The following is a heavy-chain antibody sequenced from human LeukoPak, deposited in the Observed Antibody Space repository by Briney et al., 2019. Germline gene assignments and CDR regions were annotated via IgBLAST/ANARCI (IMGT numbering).Heavy chain of an antibody. D-gene: IGHD3-10*01. J-gene: IGHJ6*03. Sequence: EASVKVSCKASGGTFSSYAISWVRQAPGQGLEWMGGIIPIFGTANYAQKFQGRVTITADESTSTAYMELSSLRSEDTAVYYCARAKTYYYGSGSYGTIDYYYYYMDVWGKGTTVTISS. CDR3: ARAKTYYYGSGSYGTIDYYYYYMDV. CDR2: IIPIFGTA. CDR1: GGTFSSYA. V-gene: IGHV1-69*13.